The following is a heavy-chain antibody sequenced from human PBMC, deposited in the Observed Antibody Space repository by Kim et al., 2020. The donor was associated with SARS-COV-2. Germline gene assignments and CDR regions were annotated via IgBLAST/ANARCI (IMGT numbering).Heavy chain of an antibody. Sequence: GGSLRLSCAASGFNFNTHPMSWVRQAPGKGLEWVSAIDDSGGGTYYADSVRGRFTVSRDNSRDTFYLQMNSLRAADTAVYYCAKALTGGGSYSFFDSWGQGSVVTISS. CDR2: IDDSGGGT. CDR3: AKALTGGGSYSFFDS. J-gene: IGHJ4*02. V-gene: IGHV3-23*01. D-gene: IGHD1-26*01. CDR1: GFNFNTHP.